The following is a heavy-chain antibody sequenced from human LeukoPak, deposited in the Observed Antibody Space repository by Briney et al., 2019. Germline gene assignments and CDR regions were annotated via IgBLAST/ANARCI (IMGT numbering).Heavy chain of an antibody. CDR3: ARESGIVVTYYMDV. J-gene: IGHJ6*03. Sequence: SETPSLTCAVYGGSFSGYYWSWIRQPPGKGLEWIGEINHSGSTNYNPSLKSRVTISVDTSKNQFSLKLSSVTAADTAVYYCARESGIVVTYYMDVWGKGTTVTISS. CDR1: GGSFSGYY. CDR2: INHSGST. V-gene: IGHV4-34*01. D-gene: IGHD2-15*01.